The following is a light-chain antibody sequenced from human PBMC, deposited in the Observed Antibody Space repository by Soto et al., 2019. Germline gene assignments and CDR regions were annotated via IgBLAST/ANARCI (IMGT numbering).Light chain of an antibody. CDR2: GAS. CDR3: QQWGNSPRVT. V-gene: IGKV3-20*01. CDR1: DSVSISY. Sequence: IVLTQSPGTLSLSPGERATLSCRASDSVSISYLAGYQQKPGQAPRLLIYGASTRATGIPDVFSGSGSGTDFTLTISRLEPEDSAVYYCQQWGNSPRVTFGGGTKVEIK. J-gene: IGKJ4*01.